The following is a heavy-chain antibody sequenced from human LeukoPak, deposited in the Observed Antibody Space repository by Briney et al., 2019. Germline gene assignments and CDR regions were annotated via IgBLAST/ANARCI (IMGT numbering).Heavy chain of an antibody. D-gene: IGHD3-3*01. Sequence: TSETLSLTCTVSGDSIRSYYWSWIRQPPGKGLEWIGYIYYSGSTKYNPSLKSRVTISVDTSKNQFSLKLSSVTAADTAVYYCARDSRPSYYDFWSGYYRSMDVWGKGTTVTVSS. J-gene: IGHJ6*03. CDR1: GDSIRSYY. CDR2: IYYSGST. V-gene: IGHV4-59*12. CDR3: ARDSRPSYYDFWSGYYRSMDV.